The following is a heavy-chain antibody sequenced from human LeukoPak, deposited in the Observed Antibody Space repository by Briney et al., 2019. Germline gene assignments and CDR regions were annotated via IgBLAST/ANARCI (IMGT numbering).Heavy chain of an antibody. D-gene: IGHD6-13*01. V-gene: IGHV3-48*03. CDR3: TTLAAAGIVWDFDY. CDR1: GFTFSDYE. Sequence: GGSLRLSCAASGFTFSDYEMNWVRQAPGKGLEWVSSISSGSSTLYYADSVKGRFTISRDNAKNSLYLQMNSLRAEDTAVYYCTTLAAAGIVWDFDYWGQGTLVTVSS. CDR2: ISSGSSTL. J-gene: IGHJ4*02.